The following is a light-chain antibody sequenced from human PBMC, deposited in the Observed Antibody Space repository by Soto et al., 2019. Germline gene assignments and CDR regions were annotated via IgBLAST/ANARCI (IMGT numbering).Light chain of an antibody. CDR1: QSISNW. CDR3: QQYDEHSIT. J-gene: IGKJ5*01. Sequence: DIQMTQSPSTLSASVGPRVSITCRASQSISNWLAWYQQKPGKAPKLLIYAASSLQSGVPSRFSGSGSGTEFTLSISSLQPDDFGTYYCQQYDEHSITFGQGTRLEIK. CDR2: AAS. V-gene: IGKV1-5*01.